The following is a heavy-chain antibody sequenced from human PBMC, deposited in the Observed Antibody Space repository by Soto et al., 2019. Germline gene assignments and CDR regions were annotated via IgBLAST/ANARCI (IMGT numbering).Heavy chain of an antibody. Sequence: QITLKESGPTLVKPTQTLTLTCTFSGFSLRTRGVAVGWFRQPPGKALEWLALIYWDEDKWYSPSLKSRLTIADDTSKNQVVLTMTNVDPVDTATYYCGHRPRGYAYYFDYWGQGILVTVSS. J-gene: IGHJ4*02. V-gene: IGHV2-5*02. CDR2: IYWDEDK. CDR1: GFSLRTRGVA. CDR3: GHRPRGYAYYFDY. D-gene: IGHD5-12*01.